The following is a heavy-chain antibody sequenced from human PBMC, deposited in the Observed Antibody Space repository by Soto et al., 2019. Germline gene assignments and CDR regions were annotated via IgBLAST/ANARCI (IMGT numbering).Heavy chain of an antibody. CDR3: ARGLISGSHYSGGWYYFDS. J-gene: IGHJ4*02. CDR2: INHSGRA. D-gene: IGHD1-26*01. CDR1: GGSFSDYI. Sequence: QVQLQQSGAGLLKPSETLSLTCDVYGGSFSDYIWTWIRQTPGKGLQWIGQINHSGRANYNPSLKSRVTISVPTSSSQFSLELSSVTAADTAVYSCARGLISGSHYSGGWYYFDSWGQGTQVTVSS. V-gene: IGHV4-34*01.